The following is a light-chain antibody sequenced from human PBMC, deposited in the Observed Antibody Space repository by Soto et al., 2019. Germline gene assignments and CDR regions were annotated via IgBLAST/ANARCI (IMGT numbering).Light chain of an antibody. CDR2: STS. CDR1: QSISISY. CDR3: QQYDGSSCT. V-gene: IGKV3-20*01. J-gene: IGKJ1*01. Sequence: EIGLTQSPDTLSLSPGERATLSCRASQSISISYLTWYKQQPGQALRLLIYSTSTRATDIPDRFSGSGSGTDFTLTINTPEPEDFAVYSGQQYDGSSCTFGQGNKVEIK.